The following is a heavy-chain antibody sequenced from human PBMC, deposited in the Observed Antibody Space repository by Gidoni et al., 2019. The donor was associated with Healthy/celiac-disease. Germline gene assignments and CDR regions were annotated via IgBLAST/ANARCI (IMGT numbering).Heavy chain of an antibody. CDR1: GRSFSGYY. Sequence: QVQLQQWGAGLLKPSETLSLTCAVYGRSFSGYYWSWIRQPPGKGLEWIGEINHSGSTNYNPALKSRVTISVDTSKNQFSLKLSSVTAADTAVYYCARGQSGVVTALWGNWFDPWGQGTLVTVSS. V-gene: IGHV4-34*01. D-gene: IGHD2-21*02. J-gene: IGHJ5*02. CDR2: INHSGST. CDR3: ARGQSGVVTALWGNWFDP.